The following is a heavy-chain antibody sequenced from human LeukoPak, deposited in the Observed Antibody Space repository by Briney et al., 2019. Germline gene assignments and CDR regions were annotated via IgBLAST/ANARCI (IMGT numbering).Heavy chain of an antibody. V-gene: IGHV4-59*08. CDR1: GGSISSYY. CDR2: VFYSGST. Sequence: SETLSLTCTVSGGSISSYYWSWIRQPPGKGLEWIGFVFYSGSTNYNPSLKSRVTVSVDTSKNQFSLDLSSVTAADTAVYYCARAGNYCSSTSCLIDYWGQGTLVTVSS. CDR3: ARAGNYCSSTSCLIDY. J-gene: IGHJ4*02. D-gene: IGHD2-2*01.